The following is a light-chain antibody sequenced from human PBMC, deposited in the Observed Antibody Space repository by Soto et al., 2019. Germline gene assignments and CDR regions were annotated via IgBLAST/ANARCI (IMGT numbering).Light chain of an antibody. CDR3: SSYAGSPYDV. J-gene: IGLJ1*01. CDR1: SSDVGGYNY. Sequence: QSVLTQPPSASGSPGQSVTISCTGTSSDVGGYNYVSWYLQHPGTAPKLLIYEVTKRPSGVPDRFSGSKSGNTASLTVSGLQAEDEADYYCSSYAGSPYDVFGTGTKVTVL. V-gene: IGLV2-8*01. CDR2: EVT.